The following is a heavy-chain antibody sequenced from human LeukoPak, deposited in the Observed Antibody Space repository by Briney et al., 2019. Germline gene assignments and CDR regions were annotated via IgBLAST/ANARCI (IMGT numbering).Heavy chain of an antibody. CDR2: IIPIFGTA. CDR1: GGTFSSYG. J-gene: IGHJ4*02. V-gene: IGHV1-69*06. Sequence: WASVKVSCKASGGTFSSYGISWVRQAPGQGLEWMGGIIPIFGTANYAQKFQGRVTITADKSTSTAYMELSSLRSEDTAVYYCARVDLYYGSGSYYPPDYWGQGTLVTVSS. D-gene: IGHD3-10*01. CDR3: ARVDLYYGSGSYYPPDY.